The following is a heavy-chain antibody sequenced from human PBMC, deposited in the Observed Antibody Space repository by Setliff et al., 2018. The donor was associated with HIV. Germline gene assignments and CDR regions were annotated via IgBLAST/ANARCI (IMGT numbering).Heavy chain of an antibody. CDR3: ARGEPPASRSGLLY. V-gene: IGHV4-59*01. CDR1: GDDINRDF. D-gene: IGHD3-22*01. Sequence: PSETLSLTCSVSGDDINRDFWTWMRQPPGKGLEWIGYAQYVGPANYNPSPQSRPTLSIDTSKNQFSLKLISVTAADTAVYYCARGEPPASRSGLLYWGQGMLVTVSS. CDR2: AQYVGPA. J-gene: IGHJ4*02.